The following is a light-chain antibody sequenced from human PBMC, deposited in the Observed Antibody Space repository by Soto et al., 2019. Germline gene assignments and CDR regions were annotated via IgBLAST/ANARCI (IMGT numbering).Light chain of an antibody. CDR1: SSDVGGYNY. J-gene: IGLJ1*01. CDR2: DVS. Sequence: QSALAQPASGSGSAGQSITISCTGTSSDVGGYNYVSWYQQHPGKAPKLMIYDVSNRPSGVSNRFSGSKSGNTASLTISGLQAEDEADYYCSSYTSNIPYVFGTGTKVTVL. V-gene: IGLV2-14*01. CDR3: SSYTSNIPYV.